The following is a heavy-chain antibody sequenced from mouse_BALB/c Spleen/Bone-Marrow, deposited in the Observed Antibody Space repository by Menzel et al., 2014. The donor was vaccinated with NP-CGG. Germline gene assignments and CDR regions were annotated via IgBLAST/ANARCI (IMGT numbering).Heavy chain of an antibody. Sequence: QVQLKQSGPGLVAPSQRLSITCTVSGFTLTSYGVHWVRQPPGKGLEWLGVIWAGGSTNYNSALMSRLSISKDNSKSQVFLKMNSLQTDDTAMYYCARDYDEWFAYWGQGTLVTVSA. D-gene: IGHD2-12*01. CDR1: GFTLTSYG. CDR2: IWAGGST. V-gene: IGHV2-9*02. CDR3: ARDYDEWFAY. J-gene: IGHJ3*01.